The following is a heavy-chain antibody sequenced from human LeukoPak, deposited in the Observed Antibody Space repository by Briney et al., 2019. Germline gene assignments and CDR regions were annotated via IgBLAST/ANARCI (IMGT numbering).Heavy chain of an antibody. J-gene: IGHJ6*04. D-gene: IGHD5-12*01. Sequence: SVKVSCKASGGTFSSYAISWVRQAPGQGLEWMGGIIPIFGTANYAQKFQGRVTITADKSTSTAYMELSSLRSEDTAVYYCARAPTGYSGYDHYYYGMDVWGEGTTVTVSS. CDR1: GGTFSSYA. CDR2: IIPIFGTA. CDR3: ARAPTGYSGYDHYYYGMDV. V-gene: IGHV1-69*06.